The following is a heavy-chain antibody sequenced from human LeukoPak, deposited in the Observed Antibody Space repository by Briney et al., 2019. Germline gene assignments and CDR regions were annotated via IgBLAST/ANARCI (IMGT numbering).Heavy chain of an antibody. CDR1: RFTFSRYS. CDR2: ISASSIYI. V-gene: IGHV3-21*01. CDR3: ARAPTYYYDSSGPILLAHFYMDV. Sequence: GGSLRLSCAASRFTFSRYSMNWVRQAPGKGLEWVSSISASSIYIYYADSVKGRFTISRDNAKNSLYVQMNSLRAEDTAVYYCARAPTYYYDSSGPILLAHFYMDVWGRGTTVTVSS. D-gene: IGHD3-22*01. J-gene: IGHJ6*03.